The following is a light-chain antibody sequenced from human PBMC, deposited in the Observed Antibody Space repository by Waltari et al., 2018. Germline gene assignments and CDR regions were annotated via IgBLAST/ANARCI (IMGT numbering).Light chain of an antibody. V-gene: IGLV1-51*02. Sequence: QSVLTQPPSVSAAPGQRVTISCSGGSSNIGNNYVSWYRQFPGTAPKLLIYENRERPSGIPGRFSGSKSGTSATLDITGLQAGDEAEYYCGTWDSSLSGAVFGGGTHLTVL. CDR3: GTWDSSLSGAV. CDR2: ENR. J-gene: IGLJ7*01. CDR1: SSNIGNNY.